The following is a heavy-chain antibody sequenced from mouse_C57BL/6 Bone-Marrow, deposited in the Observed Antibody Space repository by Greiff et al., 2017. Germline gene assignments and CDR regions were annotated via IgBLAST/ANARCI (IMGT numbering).Heavy chain of an antibody. CDR1: GYTFTSYD. V-gene: IGHV1-85*01. CDR3: ARSRAYYSNYYAMDY. D-gene: IGHD2-5*01. CDR2: IYPRDGST. Sequence: VKLMESGPELVKPGASVKLSCKASGYTFTSYDINWVKQRPGQGLEWIGWIYPRDGSTKYNEKFKGKATLTVDTSSSTAYMELHSLTSEDSAVYFCARSRAYYSNYYAMDYWGQGTSVTVSS. J-gene: IGHJ4*01.